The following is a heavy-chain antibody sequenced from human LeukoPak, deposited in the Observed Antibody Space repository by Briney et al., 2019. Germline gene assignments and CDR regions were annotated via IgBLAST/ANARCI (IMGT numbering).Heavy chain of an antibody. D-gene: IGHD3-10*01. CDR3: AKSLMKSYSGGTDY. Sequence: PGGSLRLSCAATGFTFSSYAMIWVRQAPGKGLEWVSGITISGGTTYHADSVKGRFTVSRDNSKNTLYLQMNSLRAEDTAVYYCAKSLMKSYSGGTDYWGQGTLVTVSS. CDR1: GFTFSSYA. CDR2: ITISGGTT. V-gene: IGHV3-23*01. J-gene: IGHJ4*02.